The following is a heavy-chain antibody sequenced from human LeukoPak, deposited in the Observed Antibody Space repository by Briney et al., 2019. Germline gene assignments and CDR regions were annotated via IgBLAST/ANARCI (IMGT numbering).Heavy chain of an antibody. J-gene: IGHJ4*02. CDR1: GGSFSGYY. CDR2: INHSGSA. V-gene: IGHV4-34*01. D-gene: IGHD3-3*01. Sequence: TSSETLSLTCAVYGGSFSGYYWSWIRQPPGKGLEWIGEINHSGSANYNPSLKSRVTISVDTSKNQFSLKLSSVTAADTAVYYCARAPRIRDFWSGAYYYFDYWGQGTLVTVSS. CDR3: ARAPRIRDFWSGAYYYFDY.